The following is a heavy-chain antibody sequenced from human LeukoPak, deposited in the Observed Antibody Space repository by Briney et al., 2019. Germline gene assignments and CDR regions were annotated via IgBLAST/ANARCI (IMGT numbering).Heavy chain of an antibody. V-gene: IGHV3-30*04. Sequence: GGSLRLSCAASGFTFRSYAMHWVRQAPGKGLEWVAVISYDGSNKYYADSVKGRFTISRDNSKNTLYLQIDSLRAEDTAVYYCASITGVPAARRWGGGDYWGQGTLVTVSS. CDR3: ASITGVPAARRWGGGDY. CDR2: ISYDGSNK. D-gene: IGHD2-2*01. CDR1: GFTFRSYA. J-gene: IGHJ4*02.